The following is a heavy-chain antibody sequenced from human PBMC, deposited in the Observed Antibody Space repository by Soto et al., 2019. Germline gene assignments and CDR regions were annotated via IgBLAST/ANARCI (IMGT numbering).Heavy chain of an antibody. J-gene: IGHJ3*02. CDR1: GFTFDDYT. D-gene: IGHD1-26*01. CDR2: ISWDDGST. V-gene: IGHV3-43*01. Sequence: GGSLRLSCAASGFTFDDYTMHWVRQAPGKGLEWVSLISWDDGSTYYADSVKGRFTISRDNSKNSLYLQMNSLRTEDTALYYCAKDSGGRWRNAFDIWGQGTMVTVSS. CDR3: AKDSGGRWRNAFDI.